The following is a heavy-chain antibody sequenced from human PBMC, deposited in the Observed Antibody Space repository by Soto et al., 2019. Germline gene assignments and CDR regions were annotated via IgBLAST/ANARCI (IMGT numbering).Heavy chain of an antibody. J-gene: IGHJ4*02. V-gene: IGHV4-4*02. Sequence: QLRLQESGPGLVKPSETLSLTCSISGGSITASVWWTWVRLTPEKGLQWIGEVFHTGSVNYNPSLQRRLTISVDKSMGQFSLRLTSVTAADTAVYYCARKAWTRLDYWGQGALVIVSS. CDR1: GGSITASVW. D-gene: IGHD1-1*01. CDR3: ARKAWTRLDY. CDR2: VFHTGSV.